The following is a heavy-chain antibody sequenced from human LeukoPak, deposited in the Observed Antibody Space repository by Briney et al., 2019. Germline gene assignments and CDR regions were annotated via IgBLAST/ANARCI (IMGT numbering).Heavy chain of an antibody. CDR1: GGSISSYY. D-gene: IGHD6-19*01. Sequence: SETLSLTCTVSGGSISSYYWSWIRQPPGKGLEWIGYIYYSGSTNYNPSLKSRVTISVVTSKNQFSLKLSSVTAADTAVYYCARGRPTPSVADTKSHYYYYGMDVWGQGTTVTVSS. J-gene: IGHJ6*02. V-gene: IGHV4-59*01. CDR2: IYYSGST. CDR3: ARGRPTPSVADTKSHYYYYGMDV.